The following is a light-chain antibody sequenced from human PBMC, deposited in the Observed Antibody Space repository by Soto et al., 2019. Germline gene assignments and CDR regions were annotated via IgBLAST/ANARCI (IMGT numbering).Light chain of an antibody. CDR2: DAS. Sequence: EIVLTQSPATLSLSPGERATLSCRASQSVSSYLAWYQHKPGQAPRLLIYDASNRATGIPARFSGRGSGTDFTLTISSLAPEDCAVYYCQQRSNWPPTFGGGTKVEIK. CDR3: QQRSNWPPT. V-gene: IGKV3-11*01. J-gene: IGKJ4*01. CDR1: QSVSSY.